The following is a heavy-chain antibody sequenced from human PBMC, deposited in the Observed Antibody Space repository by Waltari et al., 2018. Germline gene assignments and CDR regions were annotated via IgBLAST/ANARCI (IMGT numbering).Heavy chain of an antibody. CDR1: GYTFTGYY. D-gene: IGHD2-15*01. Sequence: QVQLVQSGAEVKKPGASVKVSCKASGYTFTGYYIYWVRQAPGQGLEWMGRINPNSGGTNYAQKFQGRITLTRDTSISTAYMELSSLTSDDTAMYYCARVNGGGYLFGGTYYDESNWFDPWGQGTLVTVSS. CDR3: ARVNGGGYLFGGTYYDESNWFDP. J-gene: IGHJ5*02. CDR2: INPNSGGT. V-gene: IGHV1-2*06.